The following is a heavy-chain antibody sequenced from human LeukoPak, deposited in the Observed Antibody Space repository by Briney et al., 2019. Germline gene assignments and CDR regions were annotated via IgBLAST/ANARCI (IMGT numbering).Heavy chain of an antibody. D-gene: IGHD3-22*01. V-gene: IGHV3-53*01. Sequence: GGSLRLSCAASGFTVSSNYMSWVRQAPGKGLEWVSVIYSGGSTYYADSVKGRFTISRDNSKNTLYLQMNSLRAEDTAVYYCAKDFKWGPIYYDSSGSTDAFDIWGQGTMVTVSS. J-gene: IGHJ3*02. CDR3: AKDFKWGPIYYDSSGSTDAFDI. CDR1: GFTVSSNY. CDR2: IYSGGST.